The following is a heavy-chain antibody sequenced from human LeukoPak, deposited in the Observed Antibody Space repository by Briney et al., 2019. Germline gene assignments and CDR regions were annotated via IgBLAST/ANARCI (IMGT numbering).Heavy chain of an antibody. J-gene: IGHJ3*02. CDR3: ARVFCSSTSCYHDALDI. Sequence: SETLSLTCTVSGGSISSGGYYWSWIRQHPGKGLEWIGYIYYSGSTYYNPSLKSRVTISVDTSKNQFSLKLSSVTAADTAVYYCARVFCSSTSCYHDALDIWGQGTMVTVSS. V-gene: IGHV4-31*03. CDR2: IYYSGST. CDR1: GGSISSGGYY. D-gene: IGHD2-2*01.